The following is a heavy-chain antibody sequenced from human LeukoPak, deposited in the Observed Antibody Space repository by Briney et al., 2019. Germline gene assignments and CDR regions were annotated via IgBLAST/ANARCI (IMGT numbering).Heavy chain of an antibody. J-gene: IGHJ3*02. V-gene: IGHV4-59*01. CDR2: IYYSRRP. Sequence: PSETLSLTCTVSGGSISSYYWSWIPHPPGKGLEWIGDIYYSRRPNYNPSLKSRVTIPVDTSKNQFSVKRSSVTAADTVVYYCARERIPYSSSPGAFDIWGQGTMVTVPS. D-gene: IGHD6-6*01. CDR3: ARERIPYSSSPGAFDI. CDR1: GGSISSYY.